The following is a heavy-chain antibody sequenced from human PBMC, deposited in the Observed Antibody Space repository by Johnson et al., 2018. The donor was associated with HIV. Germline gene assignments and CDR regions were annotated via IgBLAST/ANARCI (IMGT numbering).Heavy chain of an antibody. Sequence: VQLVESGGGLVQPGGSLRLSCAASGFSFSTYAMHWVRQAPGKGLEYVAAISKNGDSTFYADSVKGRFTIFRDNAKNTLSLQMGSLRVEDMGIYYCAMPYYFDSGVYQWGQGTLVIVSS. CDR3: AMPYYFDSGVYQ. CDR2: ISKNGDST. V-gene: IGHV3-64*07. CDR1: GFSFSTYA. D-gene: IGHD3-22*01. J-gene: IGHJ3*01.